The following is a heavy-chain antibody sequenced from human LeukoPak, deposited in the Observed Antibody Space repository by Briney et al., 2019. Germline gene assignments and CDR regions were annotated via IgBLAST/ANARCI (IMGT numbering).Heavy chain of an antibody. J-gene: IGHJ4*02. CDR3: AGRVGATIWTGLHF. CDR1: GDSIGGGTFY. D-gene: IGHD1-26*01. V-gene: IGHV4-39*01. Sequence: PSETLSLTCTVSGDSIGGGTFYWGWVRQPPGQGLEWIGSIHFNGNTYYNPSLKSPVTVSVDMPKNQFSLNLSSVTVADTAVYYCAGRVGATIWTGLHFWGQGILVTVSS. CDR2: IHFNGNT.